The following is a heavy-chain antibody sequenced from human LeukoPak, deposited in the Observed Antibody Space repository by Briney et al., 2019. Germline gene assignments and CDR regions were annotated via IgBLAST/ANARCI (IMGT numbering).Heavy chain of an antibody. CDR2: INTGGTTI. CDR1: GFTFSDYY. V-gene: IGHV3-11*01. J-gene: IGHJ4*02. Sequence: GGSLRLSCAASGFTFSDYYKNWIRQAPGKGLEWISYINTGGTTIYYADSVKGRFTISRDDAKNSLYLQMNSLRVEDTALYYCARALTDYWGQGTLVTVSS. CDR3: ARALTDY.